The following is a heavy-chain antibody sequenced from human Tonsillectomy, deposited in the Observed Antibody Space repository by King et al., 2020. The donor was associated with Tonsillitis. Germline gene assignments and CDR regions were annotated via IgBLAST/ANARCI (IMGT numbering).Heavy chain of an antibody. CDR3: SRNSLGYVFWRGTYHAILTCSDY. J-gene: IGHJ4*02. V-gene: IGHV3-49*04. Sequence: VQLVESGGGLVQPGRSLRLSCTTSGFTFGEYAMSWVRQAPGKGLEGVGFIRGKAYGGTTEYSASVKGRFTISRDDSKSIAYLQMNSLKTEDKTVYYCSRNSLGYVFWRGTYHAILTCSDYWGQGTLVTVSS. CDR2: IRGKAYGGTT. D-gene: IGHD3-9*01. CDR1: GFTFGEYA.